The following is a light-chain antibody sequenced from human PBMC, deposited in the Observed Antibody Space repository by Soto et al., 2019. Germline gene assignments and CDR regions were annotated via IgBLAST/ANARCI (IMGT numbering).Light chain of an antibody. Sequence: EIVLTQSPATLSLSPGERATLSCRASQSVSSYLAWYQQKHGQAPRLLIYDASNRATGIPARFSGSGSGTDFTLTISSLETEDLAVYYCQQRSNWPLSFGGGTKVEIK. CDR1: QSVSSY. V-gene: IGKV3-11*01. CDR2: DAS. J-gene: IGKJ4*01. CDR3: QQRSNWPLS.